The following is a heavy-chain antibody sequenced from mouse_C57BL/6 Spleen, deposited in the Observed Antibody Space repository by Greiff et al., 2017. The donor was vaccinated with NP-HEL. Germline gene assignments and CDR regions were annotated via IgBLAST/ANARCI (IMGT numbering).Heavy chain of an antibody. CDR1: GYTFTSYW. J-gene: IGHJ2*01. D-gene: IGHD1-1*01. CDR2: INPSSGYT. V-gene: IGHV1-7*01. CDR3: GRGGRPDY. Sequence: VQLQQSGAELAKPGASVKLSCKASGYTFTSYWMHWVKQRPGQGLEWIGYINPSSGYTKYNQKVKDKATLTADKASRTSYMQLSSLTCEDSAVYYCGRGGRPDYWGQGTALTVS.